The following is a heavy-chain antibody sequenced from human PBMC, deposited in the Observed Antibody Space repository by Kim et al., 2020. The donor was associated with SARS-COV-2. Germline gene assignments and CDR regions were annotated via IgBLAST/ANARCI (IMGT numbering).Heavy chain of an antibody. Sequence: GGSLRLSCAASGFTFSSYSMNWVRQAPGKGLEWVSSISSSSSYIYYADSVKGRFTISRDNAKNSLYLQMNSLRAEDTAVYYCARESFSGLWAGVVVAENYYYYYYGMDVWGQGTTVTVSS. CDR3: ARESFSGLWAGVVVAENYYYYYYGMDV. D-gene: IGHD2-15*01. J-gene: IGHJ6*02. CDR1: GFTFSSYS. CDR2: ISSSSSYI. V-gene: IGHV3-21*01.